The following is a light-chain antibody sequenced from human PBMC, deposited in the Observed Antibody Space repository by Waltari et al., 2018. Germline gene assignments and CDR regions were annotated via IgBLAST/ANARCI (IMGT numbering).Light chain of an antibody. CDR2: KAS. CDR3: HQYNSYHT. Sequence: DIQMTQSPSTLSASMGDRVTITCRASQGIGRWLAWYQQKPGKGPKLLIYKASSLQTGVPPRFSGSRAGTEFTLTISSLQPDDVATYYCHQYNSYHTFGQGTKLEIK. J-gene: IGKJ2*01. V-gene: IGKV1-5*03. CDR1: QGIGRW.